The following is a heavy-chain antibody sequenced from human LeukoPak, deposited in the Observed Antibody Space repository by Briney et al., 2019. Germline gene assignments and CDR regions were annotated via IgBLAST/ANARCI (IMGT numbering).Heavy chain of an antibody. CDR1: GYTFTSYA. J-gene: IGHJ5*02. V-gene: IGHV1-3*01. CDR2: INAGNGNT. D-gene: IGHD5-12*01. CDR3: ARCERGYSGYDRGFWFDP. Sequence: ASVKVSCKASGYTFTSYAMHWVRQAPGQRLEWMGWINAGNGNTKYSQKFQGRVTITRDTSASTAYMELSSLRSEDTAVYYCARCERGYSGYDRGFWFDPWGREPWSPSPQ.